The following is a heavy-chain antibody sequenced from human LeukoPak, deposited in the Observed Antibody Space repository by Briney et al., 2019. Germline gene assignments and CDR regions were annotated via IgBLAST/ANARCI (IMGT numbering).Heavy chain of an antibody. CDR2: IKQDGSEK. CDR3: AREIEYYDSSGYYYYYYMDV. V-gene: IGHV3-7*01. Sequence: GGSLRLSCAASGFTFSSYWMSWVRQAPGKGLEWVANIKQDGSEKYYVDSVKGRFTISRDNAKNSLYLQMNGLRAEDTAVYYCAREIEYYDSSGYYYYYYMDVWGKGTTVTVSS. J-gene: IGHJ6*03. CDR1: GFTFSSYW. D-gene: IGHD3-22*01.